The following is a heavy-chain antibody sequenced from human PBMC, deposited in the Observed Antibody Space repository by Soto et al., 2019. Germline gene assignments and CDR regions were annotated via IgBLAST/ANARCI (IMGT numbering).Heavy chain of an antibody. D-gene: IGHD6-19*01. J-gene: IGHJ4*02. V-gene: IGHV3-66*01. Sequence: EVQLVESGGGLVQPGGSLRLSCAASGFTVSSNYMSWVRQAPGKGLEWVSVIYSGGSTYYADSVKGRFTISRDNSKNTLYLLRNSLRAEDTAVYYCARVVAGDVDYWGQGTLVTVSS. CDR2: IYSGGST. CDR1: GFTVSSNY. CDR3: ARVVAGDVDY.